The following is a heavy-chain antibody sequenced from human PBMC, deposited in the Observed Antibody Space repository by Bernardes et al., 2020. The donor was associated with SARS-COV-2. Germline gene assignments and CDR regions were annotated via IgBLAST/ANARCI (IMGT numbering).Heavy chain of an antibody. J-gene: IGHJ4*02. CDR1: GFTLDTFA. CDR3: AKDYCGGDCDFFDY. CDR2: VSGSGDT. D-gene: IGHD2-21*02. Sequence: GGSLRLSCAASGFTLDTFAMSWVRQVPGKGLEWVSGVSGSGDTYYADSVKGRFTISRDNSKNILFLQMNDLRAEDTAVYYCAKDYCGGDCDFFDYWGQGTVVTVPS. V-gene: IGHV3-23*01.